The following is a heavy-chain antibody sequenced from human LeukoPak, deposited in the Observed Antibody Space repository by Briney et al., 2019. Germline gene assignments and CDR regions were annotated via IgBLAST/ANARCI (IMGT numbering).Heavy chain of an antibody. J-gene: IGHJ4*02. Sequence: GGSLRLSCAASGFTFSSYAMSWVRQAPGKGLEWVSAISGSGGSTYYADSVKGRFTISRDNSKNSLYLQMNSLRAEDTALYYCAKDKTEKGYSYGGLFDYWGQGTLVPVSS. CDR3: AKDKTEKGYSYGGLFDY. V-gene: IGHV3-23*01. CDR2: ISGSGGST. D-gene: IGHD5-18*01. CDR1: GFTFSSYA.